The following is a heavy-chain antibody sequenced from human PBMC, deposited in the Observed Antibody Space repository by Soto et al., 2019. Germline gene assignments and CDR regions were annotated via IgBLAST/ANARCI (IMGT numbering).Heavy chain of an antibody. CDR2: VSGDGVSP. CDR3: AKDTSSGDYYFDY. J-gene: IGHJ4*02. CDR1: GFTFSSYA. V-gene: IGHV3-23*01. D-gene: IGHD3-22*01. Sequence: GGSLRLSCAASGFTFSSYALSWVRQAPGTGLEWVSLVSGDGVSPYYADSVKGRFTISRDNSKNTLYLQMNSLRAEDAAIYYWAKDTSSGDYYFDYWGQGTLVTVSS.